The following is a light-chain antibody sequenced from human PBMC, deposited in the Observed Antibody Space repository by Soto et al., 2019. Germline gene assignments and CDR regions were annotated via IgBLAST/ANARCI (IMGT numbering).Light chain of an antibody. CDR2: DAS. CDR3: QQYGSSPHT. Sequence: EIVLTQSPATLSFSPGERATLSCGASQRVSSNYLAWHQQKPGLAPRLPIYDASSRATGIPDRFSGSGSGTDFTLTISRLEPEDFAVYYCQQYGSSPHTFGGGTKVEIK. CDR1: QRVSSNY. J-gene: IGKJ4*01. V-gene: IGKV3D-20*01.